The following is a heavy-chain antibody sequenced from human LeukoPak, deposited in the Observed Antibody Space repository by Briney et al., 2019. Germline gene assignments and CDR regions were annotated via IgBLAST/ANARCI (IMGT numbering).Heavy chain of an antibody. Sequence: GGSLRLSCAASGFTFSSYSMNWVRQAPGKGLEWVSSISSSSSYIYYADSVKGRFTISRDNAKNSLYLQMHTLRAEDTAVYYCAKADGSMTGSCFDYWGLGTLVTVSS. CDR3: AKADGSMTGSCFDY. V-gene: IGHV3-21*04. CDR1: GFTFSSYS. D-gene: IGHD1-14*01. J-gene: IGHJ4*02. CDR2: ISSSSSYI.